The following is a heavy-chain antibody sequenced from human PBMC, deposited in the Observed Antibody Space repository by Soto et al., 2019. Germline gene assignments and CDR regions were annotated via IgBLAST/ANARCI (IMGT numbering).Heavy chain of an antibody. CDR2: IYYSGST. CDR1: GGSISSGDYY. CDR3: ARVRRGSIAARRRFDY. D-gene: IGHD6-6*01. Sequence: SETLSLTCTVSGGSISSGDYYWSWIRQPPGKGLEWIGYIYYSGSTYYNPSLKSRVTISVDTSKNQFSLKLSSVTAADTAVYYCARVRRGSIAARRRFDYWGQGTLVTVSS. V-gene: IGHV4-30-4*01. J-gene: IGHJ4*02.